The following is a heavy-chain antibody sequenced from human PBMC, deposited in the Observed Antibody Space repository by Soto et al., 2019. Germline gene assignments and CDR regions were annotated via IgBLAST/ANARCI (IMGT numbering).Heavy chain of an antibody. CDR1: GFSLSTSGVG. V-gene: IGHV2-5*02. Sequence: QITLKESGPTLVKPTQTLTLTCTFSGFSLSTSGVGVGWIRQPPGKALEWLALIYWDDDKRYSPSLKSRLTITKDTYNNQVVLTIHNMDPVDNATYYCAHSRVDYDYWSGRTPPYFDYWGQGTLVTVSS. D-gene: IGHD3-3*01. J-gene: IGHJ4*02. CDR2: IYWDDDK. CDR3: AHSRVDYDYWSGRTPPYFDY.